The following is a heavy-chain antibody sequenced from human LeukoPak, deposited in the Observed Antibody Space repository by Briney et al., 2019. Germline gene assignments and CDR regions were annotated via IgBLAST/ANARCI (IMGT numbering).Heavy chain of an antibody. Sequence: ASETLSLTCAVYGGSFSGYYWSWIRQPPGKGLEWIGEINHSGSTNYNPSLKSRVTISVDTSKNQFSLKLSSVTAADTAVYYCASVSMVRGVTPTGYGMDVWGQGTTVTVSS. D-gene: IGHD3-10*01. CDR2: INHSGST. J-gene: IGHJ6*02. CDR1: GGSFSGYY. V-gene: IGHV4-34*01. CDR3: ASVSMVRGVTPTGYGMDV.